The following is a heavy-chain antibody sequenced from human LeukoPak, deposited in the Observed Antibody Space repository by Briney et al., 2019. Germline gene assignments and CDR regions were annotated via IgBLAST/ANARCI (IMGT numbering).Heavy chain of an antibody. CDR3: ARAHEWRPTDDSSGYCFDY. Sequence: GASVKVSCKASGGTFTSYAISWVRQAPGQGLEWMGRIIPILGIANYAQKFQGRVTITADKSTSTAYMELSSLRSEDTAVYYCARAHEWRPTDDSSGYCFDYWGQGTLVTVSS. CDR1: GGTFTSYA. V-gene: IGHV1-69*04. J-gene: IGHJ4*02. CDR2: IIPILGIA. D-gene: IGHD3-22*01.